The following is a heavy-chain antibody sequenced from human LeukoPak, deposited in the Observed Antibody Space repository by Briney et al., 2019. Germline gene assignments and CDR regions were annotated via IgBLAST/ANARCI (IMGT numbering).Heavy chain of an antibody. J-gene: IGHJ4*02. D-gene: IGHD5-18*01. CDR3: ASSGYSPKYYFDY. Sequence: GGSLRLSCAASGFTFSSYSMNWVRQAPGKGLEWVSSISSSSSYIYYADSVKGRFTISRDNAKNSLYLQMNSLRAEDTAVYYCASSGYSPKYYFDYWGQGTLVTVSS. CDR1: GFTFSSYS. CDR2: ISSSSSYI. V-gene: IGHV3-21*01.